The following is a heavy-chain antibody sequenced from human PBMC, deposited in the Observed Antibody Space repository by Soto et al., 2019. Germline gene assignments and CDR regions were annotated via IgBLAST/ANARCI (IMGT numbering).Heavy chain of an antibody. CDR3: ARPPTKMPAYYYFDY. J-gene: IGHJ4*02. CDR2: ISSSSSYI. V-gene: IGHV3-21*01. Sequence: GGALLLSCSASGFTFRSYTMNWVRQAPGKGLEWVSSISSSSSYIYYADSVKGRFTISRDNAKNSLYLQMNSLRAEDTAVYYCARPPTKMPAYYYFDYWGQGTLVTVSS. CDR1: GFTFRSYT. D-gene: IGHD2-2*01.